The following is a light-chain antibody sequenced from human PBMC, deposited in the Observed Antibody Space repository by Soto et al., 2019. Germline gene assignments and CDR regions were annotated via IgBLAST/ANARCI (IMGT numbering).Light chain of an antibody. CDR3: QQYNSYSPWT. Sequence: EIQMTQSPSTLSASVGDRVTITCLASQSISSWLAWYQQKPGKAPKLLIYDASSLESGVPSRFSGSGSGTEFTLTISSLQPDDFATYYCQQYNSYSPWTFGQGTKVDIK. CDR2: DAS. V-gene: IGKV1-5*01. CDR1: QSISSW. J-gene: IGKJ1*01.